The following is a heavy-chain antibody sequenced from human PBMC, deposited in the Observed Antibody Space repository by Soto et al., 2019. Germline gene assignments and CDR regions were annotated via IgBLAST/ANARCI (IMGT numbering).Heavy chain of an antibody. CDR2: IYPGDSDT. V-gene: IGHV5-51*03. J-gene: IGHJ6*02. Sequence: EVQLVQSGAEVKKPGESLKISCKGSGYSFTSYWIGWVRQMPGKGLEWMGIIYPGDSDTRYSPSFQGQVTITADKYISTAYLQWSSLKASDTAMYYCARGPHSPRPPTGGMDVWGQGTTVTVSS. CDR3: ARGPHSPRPPTGGMDV. D-gene: IGHD4-4*01. CDR1: GYSFTSYW.